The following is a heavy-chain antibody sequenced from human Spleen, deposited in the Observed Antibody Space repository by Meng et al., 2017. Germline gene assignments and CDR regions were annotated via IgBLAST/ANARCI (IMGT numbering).Heavy chain of an antibody. CDR3: ARVGSQWLVRWGDY. CDR1: GFTFSSYW. V-gene: IGHV3-7*01. Sequence: GGSLRLSCAASGFTFSSYWMSWVRQAPGKGLEWVANIKQDGSEKYYVDSVKGRFTISRDNAKNSLYLQMNSLRAEDTAVYYCARVGSQWLVRWGDYWGQGTLVTVS. J-gene: IGHJ4*02. D-gene: IGHD6-19*01. CDR2: IKQDGSEK.